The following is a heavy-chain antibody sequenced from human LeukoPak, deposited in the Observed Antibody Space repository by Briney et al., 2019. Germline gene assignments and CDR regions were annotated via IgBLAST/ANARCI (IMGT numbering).Heavy chain of an antibody. CDR1: GFTFSSYS. CDR2: ISSSSSYI. CDR3: ARDPPGYSYGYVVGYFDY. J-gene: IGHJ4*02. V-gene: IGHV3-21*01. D-gene: IGHD5-18*01. Sequence: PGGSLRLSCAASGFTFSSYSMNWVRQAPGKGLEWVSSISSSSSYIYYADSAKGRFTISRDNAKNSLYLQMNSLRAEDTAVYYCARDPPGYSYGYVVGYFDYWGQGTLVTVSS.